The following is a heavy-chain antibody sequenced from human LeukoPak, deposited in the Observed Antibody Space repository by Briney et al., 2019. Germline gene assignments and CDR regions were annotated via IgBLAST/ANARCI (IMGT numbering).Heavy chain of an antibody. J-gene: IGHJ4*02. CDR3: AKGKGIAAAGTPFDY. V-gene: IGHV3-23*01. CDR2: ISCSGDHT. Sequence: GGSLRLSCAASGFTFSSYAMTWVRQAPGRGLEWVSAISCSGDHTFYADSVQGRFTISRDNSRNTLYLQMNSLRAEDTAVYYCAKGKGIAAAGTPFDYWGQGTLVTVSS. CDR1: GFTFSSYA. D-gene: IGHD6-13*01.